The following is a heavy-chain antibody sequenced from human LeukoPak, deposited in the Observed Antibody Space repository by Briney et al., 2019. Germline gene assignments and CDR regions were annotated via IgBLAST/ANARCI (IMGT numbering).Heavy chain of an antibody. V-gene: IGHV4-4*07. J-gene: IGHJ4*02. Sequence: PSETLSLTCTVSSGSISSYYWSWIRQPAGKGLEWIGRIYTSGSTNYNPSLKSRVNMSVDTSKNQFSLKLSSVTGADTAVYYCARELAAAGMFDYWGQGTLVTVSS. D-gene: IGHD6-13*01. CDR3: ARELAAAGMFDY. CDR1: SGSISSYY. CDR2: IYTSGST.